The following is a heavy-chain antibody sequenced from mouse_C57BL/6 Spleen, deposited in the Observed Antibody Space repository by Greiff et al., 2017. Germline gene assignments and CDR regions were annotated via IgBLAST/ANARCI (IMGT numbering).Heavy chain of an antibody. CDR2: ISSGSSTI. CDR3: ARMYGSSYVNYAMDY. D-gene: IGHD1-1*01. CDR1: GFTFSDYG. J-gene: IGHJ4*01. Sequence: EVQVVESGGGLVKPGGSLKLSCAASGFTFSDYGMHWVRQAPEKGLEWVAYISSGSSTIYYADTVKGRFTISRDSAKNTLFLQMTSLRSEDTAMYYCARMYGSSYVNYAMDYWGQGTSVTVSS. V-gene: IGHV5-17*01.